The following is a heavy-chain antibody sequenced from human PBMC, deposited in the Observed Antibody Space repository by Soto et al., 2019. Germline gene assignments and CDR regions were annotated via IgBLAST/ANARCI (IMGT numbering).Heavy chain of an antibody. CDR3: AKDVVPAAPYGGNYYYYMDV. D-gene: IGHD2-2*01. J-gene: IGHJ6*03. Sequence: GGSLRLSCAASGFTFSSYAMSWVRQAPGKGLEWVSAISGSGGSTYYADSVKGRFTISRDNSKNTLYLQMNSLRAEDTAVYYCAKDVVPAAPYGGNYYYYMDVWGKGTTVTVSS. CDR1: GFTFSSYA. V-gene: IGHV3-23*01. CDR2: ISGSGGST.